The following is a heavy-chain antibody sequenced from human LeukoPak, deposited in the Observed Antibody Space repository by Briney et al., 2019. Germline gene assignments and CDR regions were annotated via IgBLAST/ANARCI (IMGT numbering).Heavy chain of an antibody. CDR3: SGGIISMSY. Sequence: GASVKVSCKASGYTFTSYGISWVRQVPGQGLEWMGGFDPEGGETVYAQRFQGRVTMTEDTSIDTAYLDLSSLRSEDTAMYYCSGGIISMSYWGQGTLVTVSS. CDR2: FDPEGGET. D-gene: IGHD3-10*01. CDR1: GYTFTSYG. J-gene: IGHJ4*02. V-gene: IGHV1-24*01.